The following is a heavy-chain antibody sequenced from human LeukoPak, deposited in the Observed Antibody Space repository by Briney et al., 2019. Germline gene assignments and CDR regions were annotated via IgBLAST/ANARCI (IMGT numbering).Heavy chain of an antibody. J-gene: IGHJ4*02. CDR1: GFTFSSYA. D-gene: IGHD4-23*01. CDR2: ISGSGGST. Sequence: GGFLRLSCAASGFTFSSYAMSWVRQAPGKGLEWVSAISGSGGSTYYADSVKGRFTISRDNSKNTLYLQMNSLRAEDTAVYYCARHVVTPGELDYWGQGTLVTVSS. CDR3: ARHVVTPGELDY. V-gene: IGHV3-23*01.